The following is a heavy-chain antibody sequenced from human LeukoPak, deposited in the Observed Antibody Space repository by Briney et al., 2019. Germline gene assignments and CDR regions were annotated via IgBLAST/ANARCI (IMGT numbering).Heavy chain of an antibody. V-gene: IGHV4-59*01. CDR1: GGSISSYY. Sequence: SETLSLTCTVSGGSISSYYWSWIRQPPGKGPEWIGYIYYSGSTNYNPSLKSRVTISVDTSKNQFSLKLSSVTAADTAVYYCARTTKDTAMVVYYFDYWGQGTLVTVSS. J-gene: IGHJ4*02. CDR2: IYYSGST. D-gene: IGHD5-18*01. CDR3: ARTTKDTAMVVYYFDY.